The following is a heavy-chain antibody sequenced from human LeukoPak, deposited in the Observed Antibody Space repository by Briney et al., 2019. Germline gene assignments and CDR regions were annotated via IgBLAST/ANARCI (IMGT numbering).Heavy chain of an antibody. CDR1: GSSISSYY. J-gene: IGHJ3*02. V-gene: IGHV4-59*08. Sequence: SETLSLTCTVSGSSISSYYWTWVRQPPGKGLEYIGYIYYTGSTNSSPFLKSRVTISLDTSKNQFSLKLSSVTAADTAVYYCARHTPGYDFWSGYYTGLESAFDIWGQGTMVTVSS. CDR3: ARHTPGYDFWSGYYTGLESAFDI. CDR2: IYYTGST. D-gene: IGHD3-3*01.